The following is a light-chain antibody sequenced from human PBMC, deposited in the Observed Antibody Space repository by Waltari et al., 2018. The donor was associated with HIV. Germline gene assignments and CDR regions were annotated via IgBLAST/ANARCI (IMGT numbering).Light chain of an antibody. CDR3: ESADNSGTYWV. CDR1: ALPNQY. CDR2: KDT. Sequence: SYELTQPPSVSVSPGQTAKNTCSGAALPNQYAHCYHQKPGQAPLLVIYKDTQRPSGIPERFSGSHSGTTVTLIISGVQAEDEADYYCESADNSGTYWVFGGGTKLSVL. V-gene: IGLV3-25*03. J-gene: IGLJ3*02.